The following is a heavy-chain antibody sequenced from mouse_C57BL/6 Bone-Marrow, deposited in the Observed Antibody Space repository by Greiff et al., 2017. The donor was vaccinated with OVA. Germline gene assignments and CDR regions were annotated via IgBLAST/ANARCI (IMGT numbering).Heavy chain of an antibody. Sequence: VQLQQPGAELVKPGASVKLSCKASGYTFTSYWMQWVKQRPGQGLEWIGEIDPSDSYTNYNQKFKGKATLTVDTSSSTAYMQLSSLTSEDSAVYYCARLSWLEAWFAYWGQGTLVTVSA. CDR1: GYTFTSYW. CDR2: IDPSDSYT. V-gene: IGHV1-50*01. J-gene: IGHJ3*01. D-gene: IGHD2-2*01. CDR3: ARLSWLEAWFAY.